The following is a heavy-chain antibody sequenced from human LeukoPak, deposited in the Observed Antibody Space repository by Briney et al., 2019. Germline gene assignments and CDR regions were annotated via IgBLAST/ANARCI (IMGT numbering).Heavy chain of an antibody. CDR2: INPNSGGT. J-gene: IGHJ4*02. Sequence: ASVKVSCKASGYTFTSYAMNWVRQAPGQGLEWMGRINPNSGGTNYAQKFQGRVTMTRGTSISTAYMELSRLRSDDTAVYYCAIVYSGSRMSFDYWGQGTLVTVSS. CDR3: AIVYSGSRMSFDY. D-gene: IGHD1-26*01. V-gene: IGHV1-2*06. CDR1: GYTFTSYA.